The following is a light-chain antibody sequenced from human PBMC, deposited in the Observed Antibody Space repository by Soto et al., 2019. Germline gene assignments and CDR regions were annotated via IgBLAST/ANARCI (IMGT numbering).Light chain of an antibody. CDR2: GAS. Sequence: EIVMTQSPASLSVSPGERATLSCRASQTVTRNLAWYQQKPGQAPRLLIYGASTRATGIPARFSGSGSGTEFTLTISSLQSEDSAVNYCQQYNNWPPATFGQGTKVEIK. CDR1: QTVTRN. J-gene: IGKJ1*01. CDR3: QQYNNWPPAT. V-gene: IGKV3-15*01.